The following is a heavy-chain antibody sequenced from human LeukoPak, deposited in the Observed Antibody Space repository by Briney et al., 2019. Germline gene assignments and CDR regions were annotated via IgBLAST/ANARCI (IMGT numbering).Heavy chain of an antibody. CDR3: ARLKGYYYGSGSYMRYYYYYMDV. CDR1: GGSISSSSYY. V-gene: IGHV4-39*07. CDR2: INHGGTT. D-gene: IGHD3-10*01. J-gene: IGHJ6*03. Sequence: SETLSLTCTVSGGSISSSSYYWGWLRQPPGQGLEWIGEINHGGTTNYNPSLKSRVTISVDTSKNQFSLKLSSVTAADTAVYYCARLKGYYYGSGSYMRYYYYYMDVWGKGTTVTISS.